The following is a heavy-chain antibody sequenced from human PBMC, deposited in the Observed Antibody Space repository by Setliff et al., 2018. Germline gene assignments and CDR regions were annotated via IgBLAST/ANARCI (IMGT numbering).Heavy chain of an antibody. D-gene: IGHD2-2*02. V-gene: IGHV4-61*09. J-gene: IGHJ3*02. CDR1: GGSISSGSYY. CDR2: IYTSGST. CDR3: ARAPRTYCSSTSCYKDAFDI. Sequence: SETLSLTCTVSGGSISSGSYYWSWIRQPAGKGLEWIGHIYTSGSTNYNPSLKSRVTMTRDTSISTAYMELSRLRSDDTAVYYCARAPRTYCSSTSCYKDAFDIWGQGTMVTVSS.